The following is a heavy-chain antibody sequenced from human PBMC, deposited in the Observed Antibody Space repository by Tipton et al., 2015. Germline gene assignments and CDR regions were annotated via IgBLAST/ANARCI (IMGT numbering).Heavy chain of an antibody. V-gene: IGHV4-59*01. J-gene: IGHJ1*01. D-gene: IGHD3-22*01. CDR2: IYYSGST. CDR1: GGSFSDYY. Sequence: PGLVKPSETLSPTCTVSGGSFSDYYWSWIRQSPGEGLEWIGYIYYSGSTNYNPSLRSRVAMSMDTSKNQFSLKLSSVIAADTAVYYCARASIIQGYYHDSSRYYLFNSWGQGTLVTVSS. CDR3: ARASIIQGYYHDSSRYYLFNS.